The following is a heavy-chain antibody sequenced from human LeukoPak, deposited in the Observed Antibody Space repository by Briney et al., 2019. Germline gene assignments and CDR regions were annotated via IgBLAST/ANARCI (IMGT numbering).Heavy chain of an antibody. CDR2: INHSGST. D-gene: IGHD5-18*01. Sequence: SETLSLTCAVYGGSFSGYYWSWIRQPPGKGLEWIGEINHSGSTNNNPSLKSRVTISVDTSKNQFSLKLSSVTAADTAVYYCARAAGGIQLWNNWFDPWGQGTLVTVSS. CDR1: GGSFSGYY. CDR3: ARAAGGIQLWNNWFDP. V-gene: IGHV4-34*01. J-gene: IGHJ5*02.